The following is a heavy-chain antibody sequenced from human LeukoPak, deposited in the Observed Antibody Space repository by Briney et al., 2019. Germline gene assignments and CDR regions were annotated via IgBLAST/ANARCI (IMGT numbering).Heavy chain of an antibody. D-gene: IGHD2-15*01. J-gene: IGHJ5*02. V-gene: IGHV1-3*01. CDR1: GYTFTSYA. CDR3: ARDLGYCTGGTCYPNWFDP. Sequence: ASVKVSCKASGYTFTSYAMHWVRQAPGHRLEWMGWINAGNDNTKYSQKFQGRVTITRDTSASTAYMELNSLRSEDTAVYYCARDLGYCTGGTCYPNWFDPWGQGTLVTVSS. CDR2: INAGNDNT.